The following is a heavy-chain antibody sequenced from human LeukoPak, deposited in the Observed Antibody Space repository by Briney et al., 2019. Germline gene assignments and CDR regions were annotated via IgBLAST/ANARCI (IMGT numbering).Heavy chain of an antibody. V-gene: IGHV4-34*01. CDR1: GGSFSGYY. D-gene: IGHD6-19*01. Sequence: PSETLSLTCAVYGGSFSGYYWSWIRQPPGKGLEWIREINHSGSTNYNPSLKSRVTISVDTSKNQFSLKLSSVTAADTAVYYCAREESSGWSGLFPYYYYGMDVWGQGTTVTVSS. CDR2: INHSGST. J-gene: IGHJ6*02. CDR3: AREESSGWSGLFPYYYYGMDV.